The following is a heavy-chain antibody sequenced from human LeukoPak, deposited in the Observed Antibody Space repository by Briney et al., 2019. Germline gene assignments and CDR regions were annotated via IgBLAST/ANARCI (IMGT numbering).Heavy chain of an antibody. CDR2: IYLYSGGT. V-gene: IGHV1-2*02. CDR3: ARVVDGYNSGGSFGY. Sequence: ASVTVSCSASGYTFTGYYLHWVRQAPGQGREWGGWIYLYSGGTNYAQKYQGRVTMTRDTSISTAYMELSRLRADDTAVYYSARVVDGYNSGGSFGYSGQGTLVTVSS. CDR1: GYTFTGYY. D-gene: IGHD5-24*01. J-gene: IGHJ4*02.